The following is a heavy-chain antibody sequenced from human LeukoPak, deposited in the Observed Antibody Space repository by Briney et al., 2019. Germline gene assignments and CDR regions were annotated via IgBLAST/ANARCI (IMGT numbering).Heavy chain of an antibody. CDR2: ISSSSRYI. CDR1: GFTFSSYS. J-gene: IGHJ5*02. CDR3: ARDACSSTSCYFYNWFDP. D-gene: IGHD2-2*01. V-gene: IGHV3-21*01. Sequence: GGSLRLLCGLSGFTFSSYSMNGVRDAPGKGLVCVSSISSSSRYIYYAHSVKGRFTISRDNAKNSLYLQMISLRAEDTAVYYCARDACSSTSCYFYNWFDPWGQGTLVTVSS.